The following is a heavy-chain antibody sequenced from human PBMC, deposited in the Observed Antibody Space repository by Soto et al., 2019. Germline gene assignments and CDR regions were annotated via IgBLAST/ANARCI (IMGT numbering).Heavy chain of an antibody. CDR3: ARVGDCGGDCYSYYFEY. V-gene: IGHV1-69*01. CDR1: GGTFSSYA. J-gene: IGHJ4*02. D-gene: IGHD2-21*02. Sequence: QVQLVQSAAEVKKPGSSVKVSCKASGGTFSSYAISWVRQAPGQGLEWMGGIIAIFGTANYAQKFQGRVSNAADESTRTAYRELSSLRSEDTAVYYCARVGDCGGDCYSYYFEYWGQVTVVTVSS. CDR2: IIAIFGTA.